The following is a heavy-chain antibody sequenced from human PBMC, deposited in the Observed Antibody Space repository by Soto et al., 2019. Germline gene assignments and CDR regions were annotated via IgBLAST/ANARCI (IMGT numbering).Heavy chain of an antibody. Sequence: PGGSLRLSCAASWFTFSSYWMNWVRQAPGKGLEWVANIKQDGSEKYYVDSVKGRFTISRDNAKNSLYLQMNSLRAEDTAVYYCARVWLMSNWFDPWGQGTLVTVSS. V-gene: IGHV3-7*03. D-gene: IGHD3-22*01. CDR1: WFTFSSYW. CDR2: IKQDGSEK. CDR3: ARVWLMSNWFDP. J-gene: IGHJ5*02.